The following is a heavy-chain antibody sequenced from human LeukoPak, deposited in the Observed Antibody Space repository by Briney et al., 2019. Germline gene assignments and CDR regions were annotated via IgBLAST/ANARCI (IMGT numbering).Heavy chain of an antibody. J-gene: IGHJ5*02. V-gene: IGHV6-1*01. D-gene: IGHD3-22*01. CDR1: GDSVSSNIAA. CDR3: ARDDGYDNFDP. Sequence: KPSQTLSLTCALSGDSVSSNIAAWHWSRQSRTRGLGWLVRTYYRSKEYNDYAVSVKIRITINPDTSKNQFSLQLNSVTPEDTAVYYCARDDGYDNFDPWGQGTLGTVSS. CDR2: TYYRSKEYN.